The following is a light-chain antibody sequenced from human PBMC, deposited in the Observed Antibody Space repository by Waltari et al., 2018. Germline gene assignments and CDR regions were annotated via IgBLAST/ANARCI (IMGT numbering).Light chain of an antibody. V-gene: IGKV1-5*03. J-gene: IGKJ2*03. Sequence: DIQMTQSTSTLSASVGDRVTMTCRASQSIFSWLAWYQQRPGKAPNLLIYRASTLESGVPSRFSGSGSGTEFTLTITSLQPDDFATYYCQQYKTYSPYSFGQGTKLEIK. CDR2: RAS. CDR1: QSIFSW. CDR3: QQYKTYSPYS.